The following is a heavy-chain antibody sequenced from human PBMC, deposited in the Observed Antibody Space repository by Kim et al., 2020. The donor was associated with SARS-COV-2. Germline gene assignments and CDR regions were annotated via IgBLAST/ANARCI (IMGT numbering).Heavy chain of an antibody. D-gene: IGHD6-19*01. J-gene: IGHJ5*02. CDR1: GFTVSSNY. CDR3: ARGAGWGGQWLVLEEANWFDP. CDR2: IYSGGST. V-gene: IGHV3-53*01. Sequence: GGSLRLSCAASGFTVSSNYMSWVRQAPGKGLEWVSVIYSGGSTYYADSVKGRFTISRDNSKNTLYLQMNSLRAEDTAVYYCARGAGWGGQWLVLEEANWFDPWGQGTLVTVSS.